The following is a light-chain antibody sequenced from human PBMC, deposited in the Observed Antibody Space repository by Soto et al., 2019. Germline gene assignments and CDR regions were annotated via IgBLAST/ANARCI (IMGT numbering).Light chain of an antibody. V-gene: IGKV1-12*01. J-gene: IGKJ4*01. CDR1: QVISSW. Sequence: DIQMTQSPSSVSASVGDTVTVSCRASQVISSWLAWYQQKPGRAPNLLIYKASTLQTGVPSRFSGSGSGTDFTLTXTNLQXXDXXXXXXXXASSFPLSFGGGTKVEIK. CDR2: KAS. CDR3: XXASSFPLS.